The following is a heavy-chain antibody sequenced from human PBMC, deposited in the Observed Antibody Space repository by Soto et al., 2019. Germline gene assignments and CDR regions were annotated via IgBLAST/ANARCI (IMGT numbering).Heavy chain of an antibody. J-gene: IGHJ4*02. D-gene: IGHD3-9*01. CDR3: AREQRTGTYYSDY. Sequence: SETLCRPGTVCASPVSSESHYWPYLRHSNGRGLEWIECMSYSGITNSNPALKSRVTLPVDRSRHQFSLRLNSVTAADTAASYCAREQRTGTYYSDYWRPGTKVTVSS. V-gene: IGHV4-61*10. CDR2: MSYSGIT. CDR1: ASPVSSESHY.